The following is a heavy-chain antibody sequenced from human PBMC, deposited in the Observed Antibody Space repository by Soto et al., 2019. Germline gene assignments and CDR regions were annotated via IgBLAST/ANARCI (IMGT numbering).Heavy chain of an antibody. J-gene: IGHJ4*02. V-gene: IGHV1-3*01. CDR3: ARGVVGSWTYGCFDF. D-gene: IGHD1-7*01. CDR1: GYTFTSYA. Sequence: QVQLVQSGAEVKKPGASVKVSCKASGYTFTSYAIRWVRQAPGQRLEWMGWINAGNDNTAYTQRFQGRVTITGDTSAKSAYIDQSSLRSEDTADYSCARGVVGSWTYGCFDFWGQGTLVTVSS. CDR2: INAGNDNT.